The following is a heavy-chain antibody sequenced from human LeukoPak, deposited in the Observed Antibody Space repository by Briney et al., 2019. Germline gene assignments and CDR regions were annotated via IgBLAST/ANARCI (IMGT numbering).Heavy chain of an antibody. CDR3: TREVSGSLYFDY. Sequence: PGGSLRLSCAASGFTFNNYAMSWVRQAPGKGLEWVTVVSRSGDATFYADSVKGRFTVSRDNSKNTLYLQMNSLTADDTAVYYCTREVSGSLYFDYWGQGSLVTVSS. CDR2: VSRSGDAT. D-gene: IGHD1-26*01. J-gene: IGHJ4*02. V-gene: IGHV3-23*01. CDR1: GFTFNNYA.